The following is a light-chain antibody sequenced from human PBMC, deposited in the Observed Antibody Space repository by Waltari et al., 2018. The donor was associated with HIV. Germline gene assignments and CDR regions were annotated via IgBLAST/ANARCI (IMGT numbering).Light chain of an antibody. Sequence: QSVLTQPPSVSPAPAQKVTISCSGSSSNIRNNYVSWYQQLPGPAPNIPTYEKNKRPSEVPDRFSGSKSGPPATLGITGLQTGDEAEYYCGTWDSSLSAGVFGGGTELTVL. CDR2: EKN. J-gene: IGLJ3*02. CDR3: GTWDSSLSAGV. V-gene: IGLV1-51*01. CDR1: SSNIRNNY.